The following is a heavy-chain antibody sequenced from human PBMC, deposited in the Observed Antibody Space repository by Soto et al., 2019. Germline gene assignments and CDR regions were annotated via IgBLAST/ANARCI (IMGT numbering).Heavy chain of an antibody. J-gene: IGHJ2*01. V-gene: IGHV1-18*04. CDR1: GYTFTSYG. D-gene: IGHD2-2*02. CDR3: AVDLYGPKVLTHLVDP. Sequence: ASVKVSCRASGYTFTSYGISWVRQAPGQGLEWMGWISAYNGNTNYAQKLQGRVTMTTDTSTSTAYMELRSLRSDDTPVYYCAVDLYGPKVLTHLVDPGGQDTVVTVS. CDR2: ISAYNGNT.